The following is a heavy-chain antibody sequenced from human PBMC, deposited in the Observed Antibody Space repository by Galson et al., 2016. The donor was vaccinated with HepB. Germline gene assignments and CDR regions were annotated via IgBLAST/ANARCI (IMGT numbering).Heavy chain of an antibody. Sequence: SLRLSCAASGFTFRSYGMHWVRQAPGRRLYWVAFIWYDGSKTYYADSVRGRFTISRDNSKNTVFLQMNSMRAEDTAVYYCAGLRTGTIYWGQGALVTVSS. CDR2: IWYDGSKT. CDR3: AGLRTGTIY. D-gene: IGHD3/OR15-3a*01. J-gene: IGHJ4*02. V-gene: IGHV3-33*01. CDR1: GFTFRSYG.